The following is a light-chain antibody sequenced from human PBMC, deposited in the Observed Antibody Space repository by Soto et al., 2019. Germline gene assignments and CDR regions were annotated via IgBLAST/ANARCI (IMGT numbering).Light chain of an antibody. CDR1: QSISTY. V-gene: IGKV1-39*01. Sequence: DIQMTQSPSSLSASVGDRVTITCRASQSISTYVNWYQQKPGKAPKLLIYAASSLQSGVPSKFSGSGSGTEFTLTISSLQPEDFATYYCQQSYTSPRTFGQGTKVEIK. CDR3: QQSYTSPRT. J-gene: IGKJ1*01. CDR2: AAS.